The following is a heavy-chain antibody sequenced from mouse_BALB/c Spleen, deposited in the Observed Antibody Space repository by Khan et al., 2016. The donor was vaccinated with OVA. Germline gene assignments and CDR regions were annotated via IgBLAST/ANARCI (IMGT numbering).Heavy chain of an antibody. CDR3: TRPSYYGNPWFTY. CDR1: RFAFNSYD. CDR2: ISSTGTYT. V-gene: IGHV5-9*02. J-gene: IGHJ3*01. Sequence: EVQLQESGGGLVKPGGSLKLSCEVSRFAFNSYDMSWVRQTPEKRLEWVATISSTGTYTYYPDSVKGRFTISRDTARNTLYLQMSSLRSEDTALYYCTRPSYYGNPWFTYWGQGTLVTVSA. D-gene: IGHD2-10*01.